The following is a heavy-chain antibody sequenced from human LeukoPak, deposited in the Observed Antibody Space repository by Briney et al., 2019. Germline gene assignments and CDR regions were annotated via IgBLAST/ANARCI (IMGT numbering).Heavy chain of an antibody. CDR1: GFTFSSYW. CDR3: ARGGDYPFDY. J-gene: IGHJ4*02. CDR2: SNSDGSST. V-gene: IGHV3-74*01. Sequence: PGGSLRLSCAVSGFTFSSYWMHWVRQAPGKGLVWVSRSNSDGSSTNYADSVKGRFTISRDNPKNTLYLQMNSLRAEDTAVYYCARGGDYPFDYWGQGTLVTVSS. D-gene: IGHD4-17*01.